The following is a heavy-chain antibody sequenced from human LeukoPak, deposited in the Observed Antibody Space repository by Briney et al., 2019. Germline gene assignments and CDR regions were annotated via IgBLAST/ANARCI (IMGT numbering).Heavy chain of an antibody. D-gene: IGHD6-19*01. CDR2: IYTSGST. J-gene: IGHJ5*02. Sequence: SETLSPTCAVYGGSFSSYYWSWIRQPAGKGLEWIGRIYTSGSTNYNPSLKSRVTMSVDTSKNQFSLKLSSVTAADTAVYYCARHKKSYSSRYNWFDPWGQGTLVTVSS. CDR1: GGSFSSYY. CDR3: ARHKKSYSSRYNWFDP. V-gene: IGHV4-59*10.